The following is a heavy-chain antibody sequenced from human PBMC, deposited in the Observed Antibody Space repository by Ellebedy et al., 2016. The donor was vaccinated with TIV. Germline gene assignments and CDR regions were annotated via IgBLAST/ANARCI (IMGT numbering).Heavy chain of an antibody. V-gene: IGHV3-43*01. D-gene: IGHD1-1*01. CDR1: GFSFDAYS. CDR2: ISRDGGSR. Sequence: GGSLRLSXAASGFSFDAYSMHWVRQRPGKGLEWVSLISRDGGSRYYADSVKGRFTISRDNSKNSLYLQMNSLRTDDTALYYCAKEVGYSNWVSFDDWGQGTLVTVSS. CDR3: AKEVGYSNWVSFDD. J-gene: IGHJ4*02.